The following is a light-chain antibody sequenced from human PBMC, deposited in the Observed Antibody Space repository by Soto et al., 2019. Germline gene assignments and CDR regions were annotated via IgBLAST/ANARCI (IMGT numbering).Light chain of an antibody. Sequence: DIQMTQFPSSLSASVGDRVTITCRASQGSRNDLAWYQQKPGKAPKRLIYAASSLQSGVPSRFSGSGSGTEFTLSISSLQPEDFATFSCLQHSTYPFTFGEGTKVEIK. CDR3: LQHSTYPFT. V-gene: IGKV1-17*01. CDR2: AAS. J-gene: IGKJ4*02. CDR1: QGSRND.